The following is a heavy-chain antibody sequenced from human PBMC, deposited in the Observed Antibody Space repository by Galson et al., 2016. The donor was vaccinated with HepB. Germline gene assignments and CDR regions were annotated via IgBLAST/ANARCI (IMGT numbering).Heavy chain of an antibody. V-gene: IGHV3-72*01. Sequence: SLRLSCAASGFTFSDHYMDWVRQAPGKGLEWVGRTRNKANSYATEYAASVKGRFTISRDDSKNTAYLQMNSLRAEDTAVYYCARDPGARNGMNVWGQGTTVTVSS. J-gene: IGHJ6*02. CDR3: ARDPGARNGMNV. CDR1: GFTFSDHY. CDR2: TRNKANSYAT. D-gene: IGHD3-10*01.